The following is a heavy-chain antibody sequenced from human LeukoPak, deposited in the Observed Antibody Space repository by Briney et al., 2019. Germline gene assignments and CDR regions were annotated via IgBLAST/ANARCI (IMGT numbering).Heavy chain of an antibody. Sequence: ASVKVSCKASGYTFTGYYMHWVRQAPGQGLEWMGWINPNSGGTNYVQKFQGRVTMTRDTSISTAYMELSRLRSDDTAVYYCARDRSYGYRPYYMDVWGKGTTVTVSS. V-gene: IGHV1-2*02. J-gene: IGHJ6*03. CDR1: GYTFTGYY. CDR3: ARDRSYGYRPYYMDV. CDR2: INPNSGGT. D-gene: IGHD5-18*01.